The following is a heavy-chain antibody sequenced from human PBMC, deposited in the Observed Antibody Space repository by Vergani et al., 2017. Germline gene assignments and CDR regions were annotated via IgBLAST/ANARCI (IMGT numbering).Heavy chain of an antibody. CDR2: INHSGST. V-gene: IGHV4-34*01. Sequence: QVQLQQWGAGLLKPSETLSLTCAVYGGSFSGYYWSWIRQPPGKGLEWIGEINHSGSTNDNPSLKSRVTIAVDTSKNQFSLKLSSVTAADTAVDYCARVRAYYYDGMDVWGQGTTVTVSS. CDR1: GGSFSGYY. J-gene: IGHJ6*02. CDR3: ARVRAYYYDGMDV.